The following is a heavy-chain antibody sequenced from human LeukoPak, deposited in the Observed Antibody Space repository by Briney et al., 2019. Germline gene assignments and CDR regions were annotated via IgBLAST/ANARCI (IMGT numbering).Heavy chain of an antibody. CDR1: GGSFSNYY. V-gene: IGHV4-34*12. CDR2: IIPSGSI. CDR3: ARQDYRDSSGHNWFDP. D-gene: IGHD3-22*01. J-gene: IGHJ5*02. Sequence: SETLSLTCAVYGGSFSNYYWSWIRQPPGKGLEWIGEIIPSGSINYNPSLKSRVAISVDTSQNQFSLKLSSVTAADTAVYYCARQDYRDSSGHNWFDPWGQGTQVTVSP.